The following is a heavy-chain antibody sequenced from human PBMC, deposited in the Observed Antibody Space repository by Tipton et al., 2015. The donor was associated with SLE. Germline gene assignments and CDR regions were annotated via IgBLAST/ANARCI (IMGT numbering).Heavy chain of an antibody. CDR1: GFTFSSYG. V-gene: IGHV3-30*03. D-gene: IGHD3-9*01. Sequence: RSLRLSCAASGFTFSSYGMHWVRQAPGKGLEWVAVISYDGNNKDYADSVKGRFTISRDNSKNTLYLQMNSLRAEDTAVYYCARDISPYYYGMDVWGQGTTVTVSS. CDR3: ARDISPYYYGMDV. J-gene: IGHJ6*02. CDR2: ISYDGNNK.